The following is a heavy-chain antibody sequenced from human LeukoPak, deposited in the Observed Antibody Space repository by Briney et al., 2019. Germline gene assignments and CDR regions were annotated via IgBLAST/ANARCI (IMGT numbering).Heavy chain of an antibody. CDR1: GFTFSSYA. CDR3: SRDPNGDYVGAFDFQR. CDR2: IRGSGGGT. Sequence: PGGSLRLSCAVSGFTFSSYAMTWVRQAPGRGLEWVSSIRGSGGGTDYADSVRGRFTISRDNSKNTLYLQMNSLRAEDTAIYYCSRDPNGDYVGAFDFQRWGQGTLVTVPS. V-gene: IGHV3-23*01. J-gene: IGHJ1*01. D-gene: IGHD4-17*01.